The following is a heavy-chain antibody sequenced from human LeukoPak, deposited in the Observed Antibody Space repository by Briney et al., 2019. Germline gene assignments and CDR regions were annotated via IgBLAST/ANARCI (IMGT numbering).Heavy chain of an antibody. CDR2: INHSGST. D-gene: IGHD5-18*01. J-gene: IGHJ6*03. Sequence: SETLSLTCIVPGGSISSSSYYWSWIRQPPGKGLEWIGEINHSGSTNYNPSLKSRVTISGDTSKNQFSLKLSSVTAADTAVYFCARVGYSYAINDWSRTGLGAYPTKYYYHMDVWGKGTTATVSS. V-gene: IGHV4-39*07. CDR3: ARVGYSYAINDWSRTGLGAYPTKYYYHMDV. CDR1: GGSISSSSYY.